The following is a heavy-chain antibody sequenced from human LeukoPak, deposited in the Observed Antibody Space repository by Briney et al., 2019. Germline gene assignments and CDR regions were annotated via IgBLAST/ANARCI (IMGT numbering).Heavy chain of an antibody. Sequence: SETLSLTCTVSGGSISSSSYYWGWIRQPPGKGLEWIGSIYYSGSIYYNPSLKSRVTISVDTSKNQFSLKLSSVTAADTAVYYCARTTYRNWFDPWGQGTLVTVSS. J-gene: IGHJ5*02. V-gene: IGHV4-39*01. CDR1: GGSISSSSYY. CDR3: ARTTYRNWFDP. D-gene: IGHD4-17*01. CDR2: IYYSGSI.